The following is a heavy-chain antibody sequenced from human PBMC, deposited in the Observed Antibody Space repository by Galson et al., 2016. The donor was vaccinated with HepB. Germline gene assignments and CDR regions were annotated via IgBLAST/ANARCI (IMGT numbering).Heavy chain of an antibody. D-gene: IGHD3-16*02. J-gene: IGHJ4*02. CDR1: GFTFSSYA. Sequence: SLRLSCAASGFTFSSYAMHWVRQAPGKGLGWVAVISYDGSNKYYADSVKGRFTISRDNSKNTLYLQMNSLRTEDTAVYCCARTLYDYVWGSYRYPQDYWGQGTLVTVSS. CDR3: ARTLYDYVWGSYRYPQDY. V-gene: IGHV3-30-3*01. CDR2: ISYDGSNK.